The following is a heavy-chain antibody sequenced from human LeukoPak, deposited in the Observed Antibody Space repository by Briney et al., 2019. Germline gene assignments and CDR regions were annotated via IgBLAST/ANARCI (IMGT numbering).Heavy chain of an antibody. D-gene: IGHD2-15*01. J-gene: IGHJ3*02. V-gene: IGHV4-39*07. CDR1: GGSISSSSYY. Sequence: PSETLSLTCTVSGGSISSSSYYWGWIRQPPGKGLEWIGSIYYSGSTYYNPSLKSRVTISVDTSKNQFSLKLSSVTAADTAVYYCASDRIEVDAFDIWGQGTMVTVSS. CDR2: IYYSGST. CDR3: ASDRIEVDAFDI.